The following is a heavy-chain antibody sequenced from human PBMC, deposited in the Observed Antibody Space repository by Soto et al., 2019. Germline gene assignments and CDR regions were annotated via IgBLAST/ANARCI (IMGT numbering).Heavy chain of an antibody. D-gene: IGHD6-6*01. J-gene: IGHJ6*03. V-gene: IGHV3-66*01. CDR1: GFTVSSNY. CDR3: ARGPAARPGYYYYYMDV. Sequence: GGSLRLSCAASGFTVSSNYMSWVRQAPGKGLEWVSVIYSGGSTYYADSVKGRFTISRDNSKNTLYLQMNSLRAEDTAVYYCARGPAARPGYYYYYMDVWGKGTTVTVSS. CDR2: IYSGGST.